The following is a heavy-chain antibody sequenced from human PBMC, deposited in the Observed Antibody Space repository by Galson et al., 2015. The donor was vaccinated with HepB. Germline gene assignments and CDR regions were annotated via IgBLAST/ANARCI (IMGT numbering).Heavy chain of an antibody. Sequence: CAISGDSVSANTAVWNWIRQSPSRGLEWLGRTYYRSKWQKDYAVSMKSRITISTDTSRNQVSLQLNSMSPEDTAVYYCAKGTMAAWEVLHSWGQGTLVSVSS. J-gene: IGHJ4*02. CDR2: TYYRSKWQK. CDR3: AKGTMAAWEVLHS. CDR1: GDSVSANTAV. V-gene: IGHV6-1*01. D-gene: IGHD1-26*01.